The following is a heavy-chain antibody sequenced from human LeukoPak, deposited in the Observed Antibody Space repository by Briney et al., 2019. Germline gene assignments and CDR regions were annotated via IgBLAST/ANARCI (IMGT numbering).Heavy chain of an antibody. CDR2: IKQDGSEK. J-gene: IGHJ3*02. D-gene: IGHD4-17*01. Sequence: GGSLRLSCAGSGFTFSSYWMSWVRQAPGKGLEWVANIKQDGSEKYYVDSVEGRFTISRDNAKNSLYLQINSLRAEDTAVYYCAKPTTTVTTWAFDIWGQGTMVTVSS. CDR1: GFTFSSYW. V-gene: IGHV3-7*03. CDR3: AKPTTTVTTWAFDI.